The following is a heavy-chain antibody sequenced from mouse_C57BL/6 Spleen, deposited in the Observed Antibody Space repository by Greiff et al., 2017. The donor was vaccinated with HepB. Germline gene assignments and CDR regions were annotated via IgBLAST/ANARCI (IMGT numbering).Heavy chain of an antibody. CDR3: ARSGYDGYYGWYFDV. V-gene: IGHV1-82*01. D-gene: IGHD2-3*01. Sequence: QVQLQQSGPELVKPGASVKISCKASGYAFSSSWMNWVKQRPGKGLEWIGRIYPGDGDTNYNGKFKGKATLTADKSSSTAYMQLSSLTSEDSAVYFCARSGYDGYYGWYFDVWGTGTTVTVSS. CDR1: GYAFSSSW. J-gene: IGHJ1*03. CDR2: IYPGDGDT.